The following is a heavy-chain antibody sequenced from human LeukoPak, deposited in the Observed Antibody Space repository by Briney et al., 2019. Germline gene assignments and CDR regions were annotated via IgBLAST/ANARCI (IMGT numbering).Heavy chain of an antibody. Sequence: GGSLRLSCAASRFTFSSYAMSWVRQAPGKGLEWVSAISGSGGSTYYADSVKGRFTISRDNSKNTLYLQMNSLRAEDTAVYYCAVHSEGMATSNFDYWGQGTLVTVSS. CDR2: ISGSGGST. CDR1: RFTFSSYA. D-gene: IGHD5-12*01. J-gene: IGHJ4*02. V-gene: IGHV3-23*01. CDR3: AVHSEGMATSNFDY.